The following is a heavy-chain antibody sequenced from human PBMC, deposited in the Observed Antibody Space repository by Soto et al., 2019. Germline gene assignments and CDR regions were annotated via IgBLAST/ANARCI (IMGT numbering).Heavy chain of an antibody. D-gene: IGHD3-16*01. CDR1: GYIFTNYG. CDR2: ISAYNGHT. CDR3: VRGDGGYFDQ. V-gene: IGHV1-18*01. J-gene: IGHJ4*02. Sequence: QVQLVQSGVEVKKPGASVKVSCKAMGYIFTNYGLSWVRQAPGEGPEWLGRISAYNGHTKFAPKVQDRVTLPTDTSATTAYLELRSLRSDDAAVYYCVRGDGGYFDQWGQGTLVLVSS.